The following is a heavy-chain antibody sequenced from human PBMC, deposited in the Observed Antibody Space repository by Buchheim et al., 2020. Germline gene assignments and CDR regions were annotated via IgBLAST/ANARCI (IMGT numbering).Heavy chain of an antibody. D-gene: IGHD4-17*01. Sequence: EVQLVESGGGLVQPGGSMRLSCAASGFIFSSNWMHWVRQAPGKGLVWVSRINSDGISVFYADSVKGRFTISRDNAKNTLYLQMMSLRGEETAVYYCARGGDDYGDYYGLDVWGQGTT. CDR1: GFIFSSNW. V-gene: IGHV3-74*01. CDR3: ARGGDDYGDYYGLDV. CDR2: INSDGISV. J-gene: IGHJ6*02.